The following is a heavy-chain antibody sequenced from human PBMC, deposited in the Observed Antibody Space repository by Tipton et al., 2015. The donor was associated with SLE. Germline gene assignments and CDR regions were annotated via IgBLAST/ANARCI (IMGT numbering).Heavy chain of an antibody. D-gene: IGHD2-21*01. V-gene: IGHV3-30*02. J-gene: IGHJ4*02. CDR1: GFTFSSYG. Sequence: GSLRLSCAASGFTFSSYGMHWVRQAPGKGLEWVAFIRYDGSNKYYADSVKGRFTISRDNSKNTLYLQMNSLRAEDTAVYYCARDMVIAISVFDYWGQGTLVTVSS. CDR3: ARDMVIAISVFDY. CDR2: IRYDGSNK.